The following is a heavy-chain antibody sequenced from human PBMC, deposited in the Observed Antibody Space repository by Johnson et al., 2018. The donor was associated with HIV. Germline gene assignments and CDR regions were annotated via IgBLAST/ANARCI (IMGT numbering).Heavy chain of an antibody. J-gene: IGHJ3*02. CDR1: GFTFDDYG. CDR2: LFSGGTT. V-gene: IGHV3-66*01. D-gene: IGHD5-24*01. CDR3: ARACRDGYTCDAFDI. Sequence: EVQLVESGGGVVRPGGSLRLSCAASGFTFDDYGMSWVRQAPGKGLEWVSVLFSGGTTYYADSVKGRFTISRDNSKNTLFLQMNSLRAEDTAVFYCARACRDGYTCDAFDIWGQGTMVTVSS.